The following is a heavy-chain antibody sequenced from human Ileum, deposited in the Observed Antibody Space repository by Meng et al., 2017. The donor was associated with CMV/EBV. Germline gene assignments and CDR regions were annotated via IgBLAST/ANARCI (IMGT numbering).Heavy chain of an antibody. D-gene: IGHD3-10*01. CDR2: VKQDGSEK. V-gene: IGHV3-7*01. J-gene: IGHJ4*02. CDR3: AREEWSGGGFDY. Sequence: GGSLRLSCAASGFTLSSHWMNWVRRAPGKGLEWVGNVKQDGSEKYYVDSVKGRFIISRDNAKNSLYLQMNSLRVEDTAVYYCAREEWSGGGFDYWGQGTLVTVSS. CDR1: GFTLSSHW.